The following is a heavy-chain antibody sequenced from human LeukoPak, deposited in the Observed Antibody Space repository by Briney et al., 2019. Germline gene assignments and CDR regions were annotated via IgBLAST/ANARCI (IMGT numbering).Heavy chain of an antibody. CDR3: ARDRRRAAAGYGDY. CDR2: ISYDGSNK. D-gene: IGHD6-13*01. V-gene: IGHV3-30-3*01. CDR1: GFTFSSYA. Sequence: PGGSLRLSCAASGFTFSSYAMHWVRQAPGKGLEWVAVISYDGSNKYYADSVKGRFTISRDNSKNTLYLQMNSLRAEDTAVYYCARDRRRAAAGYGDYWGQGTLVTVSS. J-gene: IGHJ4*02.